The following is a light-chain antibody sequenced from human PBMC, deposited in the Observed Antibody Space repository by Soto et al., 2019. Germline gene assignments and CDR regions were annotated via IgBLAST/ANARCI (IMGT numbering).Light chain of an antibody. CDR1: TSNIGTNI. Sequence: QSGLTQPPSASGTPGQRVTISCSGSTSNIGTNIVNWYQQLPGTAPKLLIYGNDQRPSGVPDRFSGSKSGTSASLTISGLQPEDEAVCYCAVWDESLNGWRVFGTGTKVTVL. CDR2: GND. CDR3: AVWDESLNGWRV. V-gene: IGLV1-44*01. J-gene: IGLJ1*01.